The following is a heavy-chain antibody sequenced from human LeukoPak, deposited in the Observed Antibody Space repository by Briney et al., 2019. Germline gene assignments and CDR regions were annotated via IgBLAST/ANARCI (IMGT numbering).Heavy chain of an antibody. V-gene: IGHV4-39*01. CDR1: GGSISSSSYY. J-gene: IGHJ4*02. D-gene: IGHD3-22*01. CDR3: AISTYSSGYYNDY. CDR2: IYYSGST. Sequence: SETLSLTCTVSGGSISSSSYYWGWIRQPPGKGLEWIGSIYYSGSTYYNPSLKSRVTISVDTSKNQFSLKLSSVTAADTAVYYCAISTYSSGYYNDYWGQGTLVTVSS.